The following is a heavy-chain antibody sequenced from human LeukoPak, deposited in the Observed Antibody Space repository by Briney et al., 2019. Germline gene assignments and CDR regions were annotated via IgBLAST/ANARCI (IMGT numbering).Heavy chain of an antibody. CDR3: ARSPGYYYDSSGYYYHYYYMDV. D-gene: IGHD3-22*01. J-gene: IGHJ6*03. CDR1: GGTFTSYA. Sequence: ASVKLSCKASGGTFTSYAFSWVRQAPGPGLEWMGGIILIFGTATYAQKFQARVTITTDESTSTAYMELSSLRSEDTAVYYCARSPGYYYDSSGYYYHYYYMDVWGKGTTVTVSS. CDR2: IILIFGTA. V-gene: IGHV1-69*05.